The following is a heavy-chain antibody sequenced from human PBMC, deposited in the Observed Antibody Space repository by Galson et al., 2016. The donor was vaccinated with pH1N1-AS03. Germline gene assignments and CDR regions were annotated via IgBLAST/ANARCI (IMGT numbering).Heavy chain of an antibody. V-gene: IGHV3-30-3*01. CDR3: AREEGGFGSNWLQTDAFDI. CDR2: MSYEGTTT. CDR1: GFIFTHYS. J-gene: IGHJ3*02. D-gene: IGHD6-13*01. Sequence: SLRLSCAASGFIFTHYSMHWVRQAPGKGLEWVAVMSYEGTTTYYADSVKGRFTISRDNSMNTLYLQMNSLRTEDTALYYCAREEGGFGSNWLQTDAFDIWGQGTMVPVSA.